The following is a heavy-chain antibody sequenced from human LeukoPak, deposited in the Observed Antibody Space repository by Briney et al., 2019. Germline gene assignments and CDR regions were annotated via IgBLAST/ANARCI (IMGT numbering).Heavy chain of an antibody. CDR3: ARGYDFWSGYPLYYYYYYMDV. CDR2: ISGSGGST. V-gene: IGHV3-23*01. J-gene: IGHJ6*03. CDR1: GFTFSSYA. Sequence: GGSLRLSCTTSGFTFSSYAMSWVRQAPGKGLEWVSAISGSGGSTYYADSVKGRFTISRDNSKNTLYLQMNSLRAEDTAVYYCARGYDFWSGYPLYYYYYYMDVWGKGTTVTVSS. D-gene: IGHD3-3*01.